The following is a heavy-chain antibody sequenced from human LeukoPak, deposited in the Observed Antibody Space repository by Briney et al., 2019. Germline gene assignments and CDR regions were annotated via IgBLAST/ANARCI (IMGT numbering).Heavy chain of an antibody. CDR2: INPNSGDT. Sequence: LGASVKVSCKASGYTFTGYYIYWVRQAPGQGLEWMGWINPNSGDTKYAQNFQGRVTMTRDTSITTAYVEVSRLRSDDTATYYCAREHTYGVHNAFDIWGQGTMVTVSS. V-gene: IGHV1-2*03. CDR1: GYTFTGYY. D-gene: IGHD5-18*01. J-gene: IGHJ3*02. CDR3: AREHTYGVHNAFDI.